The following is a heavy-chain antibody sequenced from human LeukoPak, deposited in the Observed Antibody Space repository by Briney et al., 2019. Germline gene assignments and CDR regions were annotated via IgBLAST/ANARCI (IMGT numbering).Heavy chain of an antibody. V-gene: IGHV3-30*18. J-gene: IGHJ4*02. CDR2: ISYDGSTK. CDR3: AKEGPIAVAGIDY. CDR1: GFTFSCYG. Sequence: EGSLTLTCAASGFTFSCYGLHWVRQSPGKGLEWVAVISYDGSTKYYADSVKGRFTISRDNSKNTLYLQMNSLRAEDTAVYYCAKEGPIAVAGIDYWGQGTLVTVSS. D-gene: IGHD6-19*01.